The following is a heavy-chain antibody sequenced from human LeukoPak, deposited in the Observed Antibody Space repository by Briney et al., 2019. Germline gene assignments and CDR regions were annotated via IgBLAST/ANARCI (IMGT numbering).Heavy chain of an antibody. J-gene: IGHJ5*02. CDR1: GGSFSGYY. CDR2: INHSGST. Sequence: SETLSLTCAVYGGSFSGYYWSWIRQPPGKGLEWIGEINHSGSTNYNPSLKSRVTISVDTSKNQFSLKLSSVTAADTAVYYCARWYCGGGSCYLDPWGQGTLVTVSS. V-gene: IGHV4-34*01. CDR3: ARWYCGGGSCYLDP. D-gene: IGHD2-15*01.